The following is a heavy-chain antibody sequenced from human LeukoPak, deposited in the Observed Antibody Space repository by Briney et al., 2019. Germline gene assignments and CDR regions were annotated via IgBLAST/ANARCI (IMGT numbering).Heavy chain of an antibody. CDR1: GGSISSSY. Sequence: SETLSLTCTVSGGSISSSYWSWIRQPPGKGLEWIGYISYSGSTNYNPSLKSRVIISVDTSKTQFSLKMRSVTAADTAVYYCARKYYDILTGYTAVDVWGQGTTVTVSS. D-gene: IGHD3-9*01. V-gene: IGHV4-59*01. CDR3: ARKYYDILTGYTAVDV. J-gene: IGHJ6*02. CDR2: ISYSGST.